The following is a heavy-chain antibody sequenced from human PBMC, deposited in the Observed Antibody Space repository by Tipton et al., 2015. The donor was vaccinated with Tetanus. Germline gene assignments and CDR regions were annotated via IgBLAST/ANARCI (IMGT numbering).Heavy chain of an antibody. CDR1: GGSISGSSYY. V-gene: IGHV4-39*07. CDR2: IYYSGST. CDR3: ARDERYGDYAY. Sequence: LRLSCSVSGGSISGSSYYWSWIRQPPGKALEWIGSIYYSGSTFYHPSLQSRVTISIDSSKNQSSLKLTSVTAADTAVYYCARDERYGDYAYWGQGALVTVSA. D-gene: IGHD4-17*01. J-gene: IGHJ4*02.